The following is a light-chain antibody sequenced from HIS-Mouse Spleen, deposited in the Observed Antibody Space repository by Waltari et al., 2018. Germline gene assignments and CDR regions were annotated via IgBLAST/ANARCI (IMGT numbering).Light chain of an antibody. CDR2: GAS. CDR3: QQYGSSSALT. Sequence: EIVLTQSPGTLSLSPGERATLSCRASQSVSSSYLAWYQQKPGQAPRLLIYGASSRATGIPDRFSGSGSGTDFTLTISRLEPEDFAVYYCQQYGSSSALTFGGGT. CDR1: QSVSSSY. V-gene: IGKV3-20*01. J-gene: IGKJ4*01.